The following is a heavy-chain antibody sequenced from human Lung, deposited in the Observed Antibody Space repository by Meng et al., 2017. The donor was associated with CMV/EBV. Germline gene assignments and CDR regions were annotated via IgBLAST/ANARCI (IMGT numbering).Heavy chain of an antibody. Sequence: GGSLRLSCVASGFTFSSYEMNWVRQAPEKGLEWVSHISSSGYTLHYADSVKGRFTISRDNAKNSLYLQMKNLRPEDTAVYYCARDSISYGSGSFDMFVWGQGTTVTVSS. CDR2: ISSSGYTL. J-gene: IGHJ6*02. V-gene: IGHV3-48*03. CDR1: GFTFSSYE. D-gene: IGHD3-10*01. CDR3: ARDSISYGSGSFDMFV.